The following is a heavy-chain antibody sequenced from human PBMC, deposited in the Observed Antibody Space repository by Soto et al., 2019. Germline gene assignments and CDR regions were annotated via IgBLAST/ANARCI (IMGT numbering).Heavy chain of an antibody. Sequence: QVQLVQSGAEVKKPGASVKVSCKASGYTFTSYGISWVRQAPGQGLEWMGWISAYNGNTNYAQKLQGRVTMTTDTSTSTAYMELRSLRSDDTAVYYCARVGGDIVLMVYTTDYYYYMDVWGKGTTVTVSS. CDR1: GYTFTSYG. CDR2: ISAYNGNT. V-gene: IGHV1-18*01. D-gene: IGHD2-8*01. J-gene: IGHJ6*03. CDR3: ARVGGDIVLMVYTTDYYYYMDV.